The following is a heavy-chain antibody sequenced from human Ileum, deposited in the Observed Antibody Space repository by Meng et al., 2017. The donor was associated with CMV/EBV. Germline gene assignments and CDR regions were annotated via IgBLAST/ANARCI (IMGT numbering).Heavy chain of an antibody. CDR3: ARGPPRLRFLEWLRFDP. Sequence: VGSFSGYYCSSILPPPGKGLEWIGEINHSGSTNYNPSLKSRVTISVDTSKNQFSLKLSSVTAADTAVYYCARGPPRLRFLEWLRFDPWGQGTLVTVSS. CDR2: INHSGST. J-gene: IGHJ5*02. V-gene: IGHV4-34*01. CDR1: VGSFSGYY. D-gene: IGHD3-3*01.